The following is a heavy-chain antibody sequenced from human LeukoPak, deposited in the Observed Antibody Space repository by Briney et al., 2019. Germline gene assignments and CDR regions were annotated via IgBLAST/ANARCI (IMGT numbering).Heavy chain of an antibody. CDR3: ARDHVVAGLLFDS. CDR1: GFSFSVYW. CDR2: INQDGSEK. D-gene: IGHD6-19*01. J-gene: IGHJ5*01. V-gene: IGHV3-7*01. Sequence: PGGSVSLLCAASGFSFSVYWMTCVRHAPGEGRVWVASINQDGSEKYSVDSVKGRFTISRDNDRNSLYLQMSSLRAEDTAVCCCARDHVVAGLLFDSWGQGTLVTVS.